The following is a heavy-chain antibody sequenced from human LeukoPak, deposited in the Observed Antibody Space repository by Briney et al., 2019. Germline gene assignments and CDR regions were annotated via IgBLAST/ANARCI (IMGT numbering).Heavy chain of an antibody. CDR1: GYTFTDYY. J-gene: IGHJ4*02. V-gene: IGHV1-2*02. D-gene: IGHD6-13*01. CDR3: AREEVIAAAGPTLDY. Sequence: ASVKVSCKASGYTFTDYYMHWVRQAPGQGLEWMGWIDPNSGGTNYAQKFQGRVTMTRDTSISTAYMELSRLRSDDTAVFYCAREEVIAAAGPTLDYWGQGALVTVSS. CDR2: IDPNSGGT.